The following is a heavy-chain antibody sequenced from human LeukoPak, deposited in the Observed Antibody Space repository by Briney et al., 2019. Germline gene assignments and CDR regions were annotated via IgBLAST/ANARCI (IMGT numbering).Heavy chain of an antibody. V-gene: IGHV3-21*01. J-gene: IGHJ6*03. CDR1: GFTFSSYS. Sequence: GGPLRLSCAASGFTFSSYSMNWVRQAPGKGLEWVSSISSSSYIYYADSVKGRFTISRDNAKNSLYLQMNSLRAEDTAVYYCARVRGSYYYYYYMDVWGKGTTVTVSS. D-gene: IGHD1-26*01. CDR2: ISSSSYI. CDR3: ARVRGSYYYYYYMDV.